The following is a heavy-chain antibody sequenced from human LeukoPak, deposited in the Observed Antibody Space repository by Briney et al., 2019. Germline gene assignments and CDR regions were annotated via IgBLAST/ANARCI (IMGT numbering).Heavy chain of an antibody. Sequence: PSETLPLTCAVYGGSFSGYYWSWIRQPPGKGLEWIGEINHSGSTNYNPSLKSRVTISVDTSKNQFSLKVSSVTAADTAVYYCAGVGATVDPWGQGTLVTVSS. CDR1: GGSFSGYY. CDR2: INHSGST. CDR3: AGVGATVDP. V-gene: IGHV4-34*01. D-gene: IGHD1-26*01. J-gene: IGHJ5*02.